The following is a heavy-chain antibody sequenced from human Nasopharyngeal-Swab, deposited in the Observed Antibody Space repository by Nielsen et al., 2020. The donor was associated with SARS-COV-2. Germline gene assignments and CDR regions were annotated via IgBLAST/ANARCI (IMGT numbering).Heavy chain of an antibody. D-gene: IGHD3-3*01. CDR3: ARDSVYNFGVFIITTSFMDV. J-gene: IGHJ6*03. CDR2: ISYDGSHE. Sequence: GESLKISCSASGFIFSIYAMHWVRQAPGKGLEWVGLISYDGSHENYADSVRGRFTFSRDNSKDTVYLQMNSLRPEDTAVYYCARDSVYNFGVFIITTSFMDVWGKGTTVTVSS. V-gene: IGHV3-30*04. CDR1: GFIFSIYA.